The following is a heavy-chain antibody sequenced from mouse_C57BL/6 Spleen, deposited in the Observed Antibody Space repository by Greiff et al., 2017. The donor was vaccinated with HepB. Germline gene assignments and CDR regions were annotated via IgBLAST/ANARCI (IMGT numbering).Heavy chain of an antibody. Sequence: VQLQQSGAELVRPGTSVKLSCKASGYTFTSYWMHWVKQRPGQGLEWIGVIDPSDSYTNYNQKFKGKATLTVDTSSSTAYMQLSSLTSEDSAVYYCARNDYDEGYWGQGTTLTVSS. CDR1: GYTFTSYW. CDR3: ARNDYDEGY. CDR2: IDPSDSYT. J-gene: IGHJ2*01. V-gene: IGHV1-59*01. D-gene: IGHD2-4*01.